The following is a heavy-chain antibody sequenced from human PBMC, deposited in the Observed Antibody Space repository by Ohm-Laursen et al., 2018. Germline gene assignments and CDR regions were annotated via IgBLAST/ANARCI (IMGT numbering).Heavy chain of an antibody. V-gene: IGHV3-11*04. CDR3: ATADSSSWYYFDY. Sequence: SLRLSCSASGFTFSDYYMSWIRQAPGKGLEWVSHISSSGSTIYYADSVKGRFTISRDNAKNSLYLQMNSLRAEDTAVYYCATADSSSWYYFDYWGQGTLVTVSS. CDR1: GFTFSDYY. CDR2: ISSSGSTI. J-gene: IGHJ4*02. D-gene: IGHD6-13*01.